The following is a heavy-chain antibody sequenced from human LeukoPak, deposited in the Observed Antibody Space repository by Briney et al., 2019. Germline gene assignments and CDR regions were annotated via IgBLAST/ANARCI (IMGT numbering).Heavy chain of an antibody. CDR2: ISGSGGST. CDR1: GFTFSSYT. D-gene: IGHD6-6*01. Sequence: GGSLRLSCAASGFTFSSYTMSWVRQAPGKGLEWVSAISGSGGSTYYADSVKGRFTISRDNSKNTLYLQMNSLRAEDTAVYYCAKDTEYSINGMDVWGQGTTVTVSS. J-gene: IGHJ6*02. V-gene: IGHV3-23*01. CDR3: AKDTEYSINGMDV.